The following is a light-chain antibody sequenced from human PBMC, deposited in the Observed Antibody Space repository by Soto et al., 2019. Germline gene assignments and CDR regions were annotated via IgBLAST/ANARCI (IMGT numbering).Light chain of an antibody. CDR3: QQSYSTPLT. J-gene: IGKJ4*01. V-gene: IGKV1-39*01. CDR1: QTISTF. Sequence: DIQMTQSPSSLAASVGDRVTITCRPSQTISTFLNWYQQKPGKAPKLLIYAASTLQSGVPSRFSGSGSGTDFTFTISSLQPEDFATYYCQQSYSTPLTFGGGTKVDIK. CDR2: AAS.